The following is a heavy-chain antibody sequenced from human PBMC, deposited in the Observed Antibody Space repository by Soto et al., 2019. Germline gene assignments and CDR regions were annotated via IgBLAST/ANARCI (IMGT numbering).Heavy chain of an antibody. V-gene: IGHV3-21*01. D-gene: IGHD2-15*01. J-gene: IGHJ4*02. CDR3: ARGVGVSDFCYFDY. CDR1: GFTFSSYS. Sequence: EVQLVESGGGLVKPGGSLRLSCAASGFTFSSYSMNWVRQAPGKGLEWVSSISSSSSYIYYADSVKGRFTISRDKAKNSLYLQMNSLRAEDTAVYYCARGVGVSDFCYFDYWGQGTLVTVSS. CDR2: ISSSSSYI.